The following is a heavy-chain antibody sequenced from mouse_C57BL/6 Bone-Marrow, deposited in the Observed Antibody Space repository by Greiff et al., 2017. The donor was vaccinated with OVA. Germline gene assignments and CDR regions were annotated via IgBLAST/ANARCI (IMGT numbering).Heavy chain of an antibody. CDR3: APIYYGNYAAMDY. V-gene: IGHV1-19*01. CDR1: GYTFTDYY. D-gene: IGHD2-1*01. Sequence: VQLQQSGPVLVKPGASVNMSCKASGYTFTDYYMNWVKQSHGKSLEWIGVINPYNGGTSYNQKFKGKATLTVDKSSSTAYMELNSLTSEDSAVYYCAPIYYGNYAAMDYWGQGTSVTVSS. J-gene: IGHJ4*01. CDR2: INPYNGGT.